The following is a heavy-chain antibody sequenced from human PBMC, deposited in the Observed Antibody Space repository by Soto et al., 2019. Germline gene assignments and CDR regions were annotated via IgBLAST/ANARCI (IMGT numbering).Heavy chain of an antibody. J-gene: IGHJ3*02. D-gene: IGHD2-2*01. CDR3: ASVVPAAIRDRDAFYI. CDR2: INPSGGST. Sequence: ASVKVSCKASGYTFTSYYMHWLRQAPGQGLEWMGIINPSGGSTSYAQKFQGRVTMTRDTSTSTVYMELSSLRSEDTAVYYCASVVPAAIRDRDAFYIWGQGTMVTGSS. CDR1: GYTFTSYY. V-gene: IGHV1-46*03.